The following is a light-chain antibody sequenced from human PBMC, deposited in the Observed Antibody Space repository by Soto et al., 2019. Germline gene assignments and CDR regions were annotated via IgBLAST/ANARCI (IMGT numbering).Light chain of an antibody. CDR3: QHTYNPPFT. CDR1: QSIRRY. J-gene: IGKJ3*01. V-gene: IGKV1-39*01. Sequence: DIQMTQAPSSLSASVGDRVTITCRAIQSIRRYVNWYQQKPRKAPRLLIFAASSLQGGVPSRFSGSGSGTDFNLTISSLQPEDFATYYCQHTYNPPFTFGPGTKVDIK. CDR2: AAS.